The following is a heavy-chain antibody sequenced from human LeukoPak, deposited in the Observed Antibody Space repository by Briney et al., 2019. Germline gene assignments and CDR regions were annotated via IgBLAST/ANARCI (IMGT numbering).Heavy chain of an antibody. V-gene: IGHV1-69*13. CDR2: IIPIFGTA. CDR1: GGTFSSYA. J-gene: IGHJ4*02. D-gene: IGHD3-22*01. CDR3: ARVSDSSGYPYYFDY. Sequence: SVKVSCKASGGTFSSYAISWVRQAPGQGLEWMGGIIPIFGTANYAQKFQGRVTITADESTSTAYMELSSLRSEDTAVYYCARVSDSSGYPYYFDYWGQGTLVTVSS.